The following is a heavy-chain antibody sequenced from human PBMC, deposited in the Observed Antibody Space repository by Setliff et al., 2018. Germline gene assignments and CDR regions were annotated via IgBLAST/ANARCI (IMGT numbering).Heavy chain of an antibody. CDR2: IYTSGST. D-gene: IGHD3-3*01. V-gene: IGHV4-61*09. J-gene: IGHJ6*03. Sequence: SETLSLTCTVSGGSISSGSYYWSWIRQPAGKGLEWIGHIYTSGSTNYNPSLKSRVSISVDTSKNQFSLKLSSVTAADTAVYYCAREQSNYDFWSGYYGSYYYYMDVWGKGTTVTVSS. CDR3: AREQSNYDFWSGYYGSYYYYMDV. CDR1: GGSISSGSYY.